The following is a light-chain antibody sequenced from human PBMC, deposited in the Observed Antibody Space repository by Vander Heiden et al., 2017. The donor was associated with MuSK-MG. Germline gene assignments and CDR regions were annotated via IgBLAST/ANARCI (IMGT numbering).Light chain of an antibody. CDR3: QQYNNWPSLT. CDR2: GTS. V-gene: IGKV3-15*01. J-gene: IGKJ4*01. Sequence: EIVMTQSPATLSVSPGERVTLSCRASQSVGINLAWYQQKPGQAPRLLIYGTSTRATGIPARFSGGGCGTEFTLTISSRQSEDVAVYYCQQYNNWPSLTFGGGTKVEIK. CDR1: QSVGIN.